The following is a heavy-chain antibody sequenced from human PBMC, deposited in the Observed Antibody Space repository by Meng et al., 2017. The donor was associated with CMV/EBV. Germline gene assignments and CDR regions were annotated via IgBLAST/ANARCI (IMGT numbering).Heavy chain of an antibody. CDR2: ISSSSSTI. CDR1: GFTFSSYA. D-gene: IGHD3-22*01. CDR3: ARWGFYYDSSGYYYDYYYYYGMDV. Sequence: GESLKISCAASGFTFSSYAMSWVRQAPGKGLEWVSYISSSSSTIYYADSVKGRFTISRDNAKNSLYLQMNSLRAEDTAVYYCARWGFYYDSSGYYYDYYYYYGMDVWGQGTTVTVSS. V-gene: IGHV3-48*04. J-gene: IGHJ6*02.